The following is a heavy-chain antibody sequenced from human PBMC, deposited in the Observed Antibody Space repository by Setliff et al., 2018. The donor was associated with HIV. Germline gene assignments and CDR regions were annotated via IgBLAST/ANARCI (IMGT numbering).Heavy chain of an antibody. CDR3: AAGYCGGDCYSRQSYFDY. CDR1: GYMFIAYG. J-gene: IGHJ4*02. Sequence: EASVKVSCKTSGYMFIAYGMSWVRRAPGQGLEWMGWIGPYNDRTEYAQKFQGRVTITADESTSTAYMELSSLRSEDTAVYYCAAGYCGGDCYSRQSYFDYWGQGTLVTVSS. V-gene: IGHV1-18*01. D-gene: IGHD2-21*02. CDR2: IGPYNDRT.